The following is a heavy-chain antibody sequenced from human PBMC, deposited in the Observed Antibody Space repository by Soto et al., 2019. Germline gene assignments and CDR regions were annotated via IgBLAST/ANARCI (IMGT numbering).Heavy chain of an antibody. CDR1: GDSVTSHH. Sequence: SEAQSLTCFFSGDSVTSHHRSWMRQFPGQGLVWIAYTSYTRNTNYNPSLQSRVTISFGTSKNQLSPMLTPITAADPAVYYCSRAMHAGFSYYMGTWGQWTLATVSS. V-gene: IGHV4-59*02. J-gene: IGHJ5*02. CDR2: TSYTRNT. D-gene: IGHD4-4*01. CDR3: SRAMHAGFSYYMGT.